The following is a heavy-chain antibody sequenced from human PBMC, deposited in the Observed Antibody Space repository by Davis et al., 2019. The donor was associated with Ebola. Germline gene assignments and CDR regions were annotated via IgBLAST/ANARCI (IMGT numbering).Heavy chain of an antibody. CDR3: ARRQYYYDSSGYHIGAFDI. CDR2: IYYSGST. CDR1: GGSISSYY. V-gene: IGHV4-59*08. J-gene: IGHJ3*02. D-gene: IGHD3-22*01. Sequence: MPSETLSLTCTVSGGSISSYYWSWIRQPPGKGLEWIGYIYYSGSTNYNPSLKSRVTISVDTSKNQFSLKLSSVTGADTAVYYCARRQYYYDSSGYHIGAFDIWGQGTMVTVSS.